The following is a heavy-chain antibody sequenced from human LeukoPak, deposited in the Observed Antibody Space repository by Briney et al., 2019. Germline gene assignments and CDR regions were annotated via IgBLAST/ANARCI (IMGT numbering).Heavy chain of an antibody. CDR1: GFTFSTYW. V-gene: IGHV3-7*01. D-gene: IGHD6-13*01. CDR3: ARDSAGNDY. Sequence: PGGSLRLSCAASGFTFSTYWMSGVRQAPGKGLEGVANIKQDGSEKYYVDSVKGRFTISRDNAKNSLYRQMNSLRAEDTAMYYCARDSAGNDYWGQGTLVTVSS. J-gene: IGHJ4*02. CDR2: IKQDGSEK.